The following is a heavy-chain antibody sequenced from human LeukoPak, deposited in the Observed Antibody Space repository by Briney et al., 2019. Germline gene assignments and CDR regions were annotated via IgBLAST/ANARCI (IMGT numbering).Heavy chain of an antibody. D-gene: IGHD1-1*01. CDR1: GFTSHTSY. J-gene: IGHJ4*02. CDR3: TTENWYVFHY. CDR2: IEQDGSVK. V-gene: IGHV3-7*04. Sequence: GGSLRLSCVASGFTSHTSYMMLVRQAPGKGLEWVATIEQDGSVKYYVDSVKGRFTVSRDNAKNSLYLQMDSLRVEDTAVFYCTTENWYVFHYGGQGTLVTVSS.